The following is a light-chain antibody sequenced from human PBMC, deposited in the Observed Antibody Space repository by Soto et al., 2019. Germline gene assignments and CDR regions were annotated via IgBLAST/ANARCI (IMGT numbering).Light chain of an antibody. V-gene: IGKV3-15*01. CDR1: QSVSNN. CDR2: SAS. CDR3: QQYNELPLT. Sequence: EVVMTQSPATLSVSPGERATLSCRASQSVSNNLAWYQQKPGQAPRLFIYSASTRATGIPARFSGSASGTEFTLTIRSLQSEDFAVYYCQQYNELPLTFGGGTKVETK. J-gene: IGKJ4*01.